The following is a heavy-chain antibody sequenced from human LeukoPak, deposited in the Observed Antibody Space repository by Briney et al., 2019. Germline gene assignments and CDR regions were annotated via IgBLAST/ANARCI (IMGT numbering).Heavy chain of an antibody. CDR1: GFTFSSYS. CDR2: ISSSSIYI. J-gene: IGHJ4*02. D-gene: IGHD6-13*01. V-gene: IGHV3-21*01. Sequence: GGSLRLSCAASGFTFSSYSMNWVRQAPGKGLEWVSSISSSSIYIYYADSVKGRFTISRDNATNSLYLQMNSLRAEDTAVYYCARAPGIAAAGEDYWGQGTLVTVSS. CDR3: ARAPGIAAAGEDY.